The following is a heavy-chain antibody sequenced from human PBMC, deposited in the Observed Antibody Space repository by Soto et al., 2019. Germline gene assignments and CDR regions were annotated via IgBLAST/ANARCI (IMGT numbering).Heavy chain of an antibody. CDR2: ISAYNGNT. J-gene: IGHJ6*02. V-gene: IGHV1-18*01. CDR3: ARIYDSSGYYLVPAYYYGMDV. Sequence: QVQLVQSGAEVKKPGASVKVSCKASGYTFTSYGISWVRQAPGQGLEWMGWISAYNGNTNYAQKLQGRVTMTPDTSTSTAYMELRSLRSDDTAVYYCARIYDSSGYYLVPAYYYGMDVCGQGTTVTVS. CDR1: GYTFTSYG. D-gene: IGHD3-22*01.